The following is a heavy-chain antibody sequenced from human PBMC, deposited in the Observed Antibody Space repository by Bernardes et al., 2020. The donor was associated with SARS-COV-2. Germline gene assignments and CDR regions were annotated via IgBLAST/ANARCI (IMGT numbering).Heavy chain of an antibody. CDR1: GYIISSYD. CDR2: INGYNGNT. CDR3: ARVRERDGYNNVYYFDY. D-gene: IGHD5-12*01. Sequence: ASVKVSCKASGYIISSYDITWVRQAPGQGLEWMGWINGYNGNTKYAQKFQGRVTMTTDTSTSTAHMELRSLRSDDTAVYFCARVRERDGYNNVYYFDYWGQGTLVTVSS. J-gene: IGHJ4*02. V-gene: IGHV1-18*01.